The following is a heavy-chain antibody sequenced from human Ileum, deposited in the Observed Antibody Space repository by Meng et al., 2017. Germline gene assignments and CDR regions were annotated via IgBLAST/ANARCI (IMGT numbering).Heavy chain of an antibody. V-gene: IGHV3-74*01. CDR1: GFTFSYYW. CDR3: VSDTETNFGTN. J-gene: IGHJ4*02. D-gene: IGHD3/OR15-3a*01. CDR2: INSDGSST. Sequence: GESLKISCAASGFTFSYYWMHWVRQAPGKGLVWVSRINSDGSSTSYADSVKGRFTISRDNARNTLYLQMSSLRPEDTAVYYCVSDTETNFGTNWGQGTLVTVSS.